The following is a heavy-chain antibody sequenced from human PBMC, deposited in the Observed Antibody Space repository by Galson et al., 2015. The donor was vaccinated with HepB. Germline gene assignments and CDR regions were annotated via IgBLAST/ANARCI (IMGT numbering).Heavy chain of an antibody. D-gene: IGHD3-3*01. CDR1: GGSISGYT. Sequence: SVKVSCKASGGSISGYTISWLRQAPGQGLEWMGGIISKFGTTNYAHKFRGRVIITADTATYYCAHSMGVLRFLEWSNNWFDPWGQGTLVTVSS. V-gene: IGHV1-69*06. J-gene: IGHJ5*02. CDR2: IISKFGTT. CDR3: DP.